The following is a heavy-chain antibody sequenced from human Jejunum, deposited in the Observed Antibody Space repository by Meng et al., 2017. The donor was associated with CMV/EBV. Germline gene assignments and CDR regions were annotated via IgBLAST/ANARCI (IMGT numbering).Heavy chain of an antibody. CDR3: VIVRNYNYDSSGHFLDY. D-gene: IGHD3-22*01. Sequence: FNIYWMTWVRQAPGKGLEWVADIKNDGSEQNYVDYVKGRFTISRDNVRNSLYLQMNSLRVEDTAVYYCVIVRNYNYDSSGHFLDYWGQGTLVTVSS. CDR1: FNIYW. CDR2: IKNDGSEQ. V-gene: IGHV3-7*01. J-gene: IGHJ4*02.